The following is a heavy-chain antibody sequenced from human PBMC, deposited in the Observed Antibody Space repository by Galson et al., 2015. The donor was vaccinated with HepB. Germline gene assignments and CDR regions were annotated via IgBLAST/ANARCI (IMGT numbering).Heavy chain of an antibody. Sequence: SLRLSCAASGFTFSDYYMNWIRQAPGKGLEWVSYITSGGSTIYYADSVKGRFTISRDNAKNSLYLQMNSLRAEDTAVYYCARDSQDCSDNNCYFRGSDYAGSFDIWGQGTMVTVSS. CDR3: ARDSQDCSDNNCYFRGSDYAGSFDI. CDR1: GFTFSDYY. V-gene: IGHV3-11*01. J-gene: IGHJ3*02. D-gene: IGHD2-15*01. CDR2: ITSGGSTI.